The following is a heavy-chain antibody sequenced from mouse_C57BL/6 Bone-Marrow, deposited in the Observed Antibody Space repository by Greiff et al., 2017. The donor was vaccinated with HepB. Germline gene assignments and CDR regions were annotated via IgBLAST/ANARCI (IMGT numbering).Heavy chain of an antibody. V-gene: IGHV1-52*01. Sequence: QVQLKQPGAELVRPGSSVKLSCKASGYTFTGYWMHWVKQRPIQGLEWIGNIDPSDSETHYNQKFKDKATLTVDKSSSTAYMQLSSLTSEDSAVYYCARSIYYDSFFDYWGQGTTLTVSS. J-gene: IGHJ2*01. CDR1: GYTFTGYW. CDR3: ARSIYYDSFFDY. CDR2: IDPSDSET. D-gene: IGHD2-4*01.